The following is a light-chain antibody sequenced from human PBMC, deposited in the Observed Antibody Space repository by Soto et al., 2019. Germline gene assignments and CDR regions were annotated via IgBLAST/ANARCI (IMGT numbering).Light chain of an antibody. J-gene: IGKJ5*01. Sequence: IQMTQSPSSLSASVGVRVTITCQASQNINNYLNWYQQKPGRAPKLLIYDASNLEAGVPSRFRGSGSGTDFTFTISRLQTEDIATYYCQQYENLPTFGQGIRLEIK. CDR2: DAS. V-gene: IGKV1-33*01. CDR3: QQYENLPT. CDR1: QNINNY.